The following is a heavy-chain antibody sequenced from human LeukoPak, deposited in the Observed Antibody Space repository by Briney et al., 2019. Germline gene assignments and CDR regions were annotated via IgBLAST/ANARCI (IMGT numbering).Heavy chain of an antibody. V-gene: IGHV1-2*04. CDR2: INPNSGGT. CDR1: GYTFTGYY. CDR3: AREGRGYSYGSADY. Sequence: ASVKVSCKASGYTFTGYYMHWVRQAPGQGLERIECINPNSGGTNYAQKFQGWVTMTRDTSISTAYMQLSRLRYDDTAVYYRAREGRGYSYGSADYWGQGTLVSVS. J-gene: IGHJ4*02. D-gene: IGHD5-18*01.